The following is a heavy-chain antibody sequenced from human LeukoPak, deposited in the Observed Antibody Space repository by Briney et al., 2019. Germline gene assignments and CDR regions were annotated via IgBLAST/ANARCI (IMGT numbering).Heavy chain of an antibody. J-gene: IGHJ4*02. CDR2: ISSSGSTI. CDR3: ARRSSGWSHFDY. D-gene: IGHD6-19*01. CDR1: GFTFSSYE. V-gene: IGHV3-48*03. Sequence: GGSLRLSCGASGFTFSSYEMNWVRQAPGKGLEWVSYISSSGSTIYYADSVKGRFTISRDNAKNSLYLQMNSLRVEDTAVYYCARRSSGWSHFDYWGQGTLVTVSS.